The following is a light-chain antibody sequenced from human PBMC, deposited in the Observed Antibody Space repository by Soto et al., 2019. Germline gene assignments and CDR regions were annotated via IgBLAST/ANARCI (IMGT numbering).Light chain of an antibody. Sequence: QSALTQPASVSGSPGQSITISCTGTSNDIGDYNYVSWYQQHPGKAPKLMIYEVSNRPSGVSNRFSGSKSGNTASLTISGLQAEDETDYYCFSYTSSGTYVFGTGTKVTVL. CDR1: SNDIGDYNY. V-gene: IGLV2-14*01. J-gene: IGLJ1*01. CDR3: FSYTSSGTYV. CDR2: EVS.